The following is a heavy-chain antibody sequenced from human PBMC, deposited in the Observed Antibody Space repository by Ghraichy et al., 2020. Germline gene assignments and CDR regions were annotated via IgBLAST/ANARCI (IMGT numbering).Heavy chain of an antibody. CDR1: GAPFSSYA. CDR3: ARSGGATTSLDYYYGMDV. V-gene: IGHV1-69*13. J-gene: IGHJ6*02. D-gene: IGHD1-26*01. Sequence: SVKVSCKASGAPFSSYAISWVRHAPGQGLEWMGGIIPIFGTANYAQKFQGRVTITADESTSTAYMELSSLRSEDTAVYYCARSGGATTSLDYYYGMDVWGHGTTVTVSS. CDR2: IIPIFGTA.